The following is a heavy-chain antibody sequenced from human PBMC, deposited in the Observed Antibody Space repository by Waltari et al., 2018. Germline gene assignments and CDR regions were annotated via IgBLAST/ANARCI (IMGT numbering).Heavy chain of an antibody. Sequence: QLQLQESGPGLVKPSEPLSLTCTVSGGSISRSSYYGGWIRHHPGKGLEWIGSIYYIGSTYYNPSLKSRVTISVDTSKNQFSLKLSSVTAADTAVYYCARRHSSWYYYNKDGRWFDPWGQGTLVTVSS. J-gene: IGHJ5*02. CDR1: GGSISRSSYY. D-gene: IGHD6-13*01. CDR2: IYYIGST. CDR3: ARRHSSWYYYNKDGRWFDP. V-gene: IGHV4-39*01.